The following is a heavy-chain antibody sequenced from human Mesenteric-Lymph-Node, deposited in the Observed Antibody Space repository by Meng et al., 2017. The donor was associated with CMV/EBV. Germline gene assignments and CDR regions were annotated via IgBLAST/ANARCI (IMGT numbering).Heavy chain of an antibody. V-gene: IGHV1-69*05. D-gene: IGHD3-16*01. J-gene: IGHJ4*02. Sequence: PVKVSCKASGGTVTSYAISWVRQAPGQGLEWMGGITPNFATAKYAQKFQGRVTIVTDESTSTGDMELSGLRPEDTAVYYCARLWGAGWGQGTLVTVSS. CDR3: ARLWGAG. CDR2: ITPNFATA. CDR1: GGTVTSYA.